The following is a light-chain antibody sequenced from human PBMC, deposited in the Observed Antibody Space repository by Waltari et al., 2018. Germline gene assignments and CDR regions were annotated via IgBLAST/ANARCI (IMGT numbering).Light chain of an antibody. V-gene: IGLV6-57*03. Sequence: VFTQPHSVSGSPGQTVTISCTRSSGSIDSKYVQWYQQRPGSAPTTLIYKDNQRPSGVPTRFSASIDSSSNSASLTISGLKSDDEADYYCQSADGSYNWVFGGGTRLTVL. J-gene: IGLJ3*02. CDR1: SGSIDSKY. CDR2: KDN. CDR3: QSADGSYNWV.